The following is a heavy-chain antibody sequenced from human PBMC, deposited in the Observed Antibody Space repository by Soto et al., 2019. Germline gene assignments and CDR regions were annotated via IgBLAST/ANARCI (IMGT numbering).Heavy chain of an antibody. V-gene: IGHV1-18*01. D-gene: IGHD1-20*01. CDR2: INTYNGKT. CDR1: GYIFTSFG. Sequence: QVQLVQSGAEAKKPGASVKVSCKASGYIFTSFGLSWVRQAPGQGLEWLGGINTYNGKTNYAQKFQGRVTMTTDTSTSTAYMELRSLRSDDTAVYYCARDNNYFDPWGQGTLVTVSS. J-gene: IGHJ5*02. CDR3: ARDNNYFDP.